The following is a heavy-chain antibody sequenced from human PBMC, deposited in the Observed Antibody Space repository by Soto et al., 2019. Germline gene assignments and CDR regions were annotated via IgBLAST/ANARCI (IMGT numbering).Heavy chain of an antibody. Sequence: QVQLVQSGAEVKKPGSSVKVSCKASGGTFSSYAISWVRQAPGQGLEWMGGIIPIFGTTNYAQKFQGRVTITPDETTSTAYMALSSLRSEDTAVYYCASESRYCSGGSSYCLPGIAYWGQGTLVTFSS. CDR2: IIPIFGTT. V-gene: IGHV1-69*05. CDR3: ASESRYCSGGSSYCLPGIAY. CDR1: GGTFSSYA. J-gene: IGHJ4*02. D-gene: IGHD2-15*01.